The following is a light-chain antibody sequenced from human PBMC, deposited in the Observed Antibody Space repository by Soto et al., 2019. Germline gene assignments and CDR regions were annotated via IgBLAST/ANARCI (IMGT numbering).Light chain of an antibody. CDR3: QQYYSTPYT. J-gene: IGKJ2*01. V-gene: IGKV4-1*01. CDR2: WAS. Sequence: DIVMTQSPDSLAVSLGEGATINCKSSQSVLYSSNNKNYLAWYQQKPGQPPKLLIYWASTRESGVPDRFSGSGAGTDFTLTIISLQAEDVAVYYCQQYYSTPYTFGQGTKLEIK. CDR1: QSVLYSSNNKNY.